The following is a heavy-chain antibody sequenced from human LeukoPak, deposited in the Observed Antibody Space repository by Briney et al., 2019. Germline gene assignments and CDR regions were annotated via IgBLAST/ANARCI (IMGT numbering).Heavy chain of an antibody. Sequence: PSETLSLTCTVSGGSISSYYWSWIRQPPGKGLEWIGYIYYSGSTNYNPSLKSRVTISVDTSKNQFSLKLSSVTAADTAVYYCARSLRDGYNLKAWAYAFDIWGPGTMVTVSS. CDR3: ARSLRDGYNLKAWAYAFDI. CDR2: IYYSGST. CDR1: GGSISSYY. D-gene: IGHD5-24*01. J-gene: IGHJ3*02. V-gene: IGHV4-59*01.